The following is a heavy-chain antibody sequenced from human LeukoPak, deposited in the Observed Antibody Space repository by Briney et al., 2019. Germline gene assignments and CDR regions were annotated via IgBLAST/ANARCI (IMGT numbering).Heavy chain of an antibody. Sequence: GGSLRLSCAASGFTFSTYNMNWVRQAPGKGLEWVSYISSSSSTIYYADSVKGRFTISRDNAKNSLYLQMISLRADDTAVYYCAKDRKGVTYYYDSSGSLGYWGQGTLVTVSS. CDR2: ISSSSSTI. J-gene: IGHJ4*02. CDR3: AKDRKGVTYYYDSSGSLGY. D-gene: IGHD3-22*01. V-gene: IGHV3-48*01. CDR1: GFTFSTYN.